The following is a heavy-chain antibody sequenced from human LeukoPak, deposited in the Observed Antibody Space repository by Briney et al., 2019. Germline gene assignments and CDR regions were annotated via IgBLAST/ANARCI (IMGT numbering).Heavy chain of an antibody. V-gene: IGHV3-20*04. D-gene: IGHD2-8*01. CDR3: AREGIYCVNGVCYLDY. CDR2: ISWNGGNT. Sequence: GGSLRLSCAAPGFKFDDYGMSWVRQAPGKGLEWVSGISWNGGNTGYADSVKGRFTISIDNAKNSLFLQVNSLRADDTAFYYCAREGIYCVNGVCYLDYWGQGTLVTVSS. J-gene: IGHJ4*02. CDR1: GFKFDDYG.